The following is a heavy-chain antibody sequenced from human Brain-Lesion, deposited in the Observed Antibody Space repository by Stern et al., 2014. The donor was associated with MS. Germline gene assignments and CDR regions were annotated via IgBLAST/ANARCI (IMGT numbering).Heavy chain of an antibody. CDR3: ARDQRGITIFGVVTDYYYLGMDV. CDR1: KYIFTGYY. D-gene: IGHD3-3*01. Sequence: VQLVQSEAGGERPGASSRGSPYTSKYIFTGYYIHWVRQAPGKGLEWMAWIKPNTGGTTSAQKFQGRVTMSRDTSISTAYVELSSLTSDDTAVYYCARDQRGITIFGVVTDYYYLGMDVWGQGTTVTVSS. CDR2: IKPNTGGT. V-gene: IGHV1-2*02. J-gene: IGHJ6*02.